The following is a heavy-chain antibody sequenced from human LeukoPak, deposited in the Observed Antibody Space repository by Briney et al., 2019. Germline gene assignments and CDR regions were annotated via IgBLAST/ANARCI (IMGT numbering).Heavy chain of an antibody. CDR2: ISAYNGNT. V-gene: IGHV1-18*01. Sequence: GASVKVSCKASGYTFTSYGISWVRQAPGQGLEWMGWISAYNGNTNYAQKLQGRVTMTTDTSTSTAYMELRSLRSDDTAVYYCARVSSVVVVAAPAWFDYWGQGTLVTVSS. J-gene: IGHJ4*02. D-gene: IGHD2-15*01. CDR3: ARVSSVVVVAAPAWFDY. CDR1: GYTFTSYG.